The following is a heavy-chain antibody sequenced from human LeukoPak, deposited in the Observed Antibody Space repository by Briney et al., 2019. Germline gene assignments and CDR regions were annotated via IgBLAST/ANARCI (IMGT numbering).Heavy chain of an antibody. J-gene: IGHJ3*02. V-gene: IGHV3-21*01. CDR3: ASQVGATRGTTFDI. CDR2: ISSSSSYI. CDR1: GFTFSSYS. Sequence: GGSLRLSCAASGFTFSSYSMNWVRQAPGKGLEWVSSISSSSSYIYYADSVKGRFTISRDNAKNSLYLQMNDLRAEDTAVYYCASQVGATRGTTFDIWGQGTMVTVSS. D-gene: IGHD1-26*01.